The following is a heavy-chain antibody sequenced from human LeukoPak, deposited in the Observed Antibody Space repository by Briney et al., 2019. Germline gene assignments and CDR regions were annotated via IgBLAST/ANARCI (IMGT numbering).Heavy chain of an antibody. CDR3: AKDLAGFVELSYYYYYVMDV. CDR2: ISWKGGSI. D-gene: IGHD3-10*01. J-gene: IGHJ6*02. CDR1: GFPFDDYA. Sequence: SLRLSCAASGFPFDDYARHGVRQAPGKGLGGVSGISWKGGSIGYAGSVNGRFTISRDNAKNSLYLQMNSLRAEDTALYYCAKDLAGFVELSYYYYYVMDVWGQGTTVTVSS. V-gene: IGHV3-9*01.